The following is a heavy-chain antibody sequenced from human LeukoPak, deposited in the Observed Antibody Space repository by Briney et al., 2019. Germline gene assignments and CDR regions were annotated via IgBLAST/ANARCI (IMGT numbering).Heavy chain of an antibody. CDR3: ARLLTTNWFDL. J-gene: IGHJ5*02. CDR2: IYYTGSA. D-gene: IGHD3-9*01. CDR1: GGSISSNNYF. Sequence: SETLSLTCTVSGGSISSNNYFWAWIRQPPGKGLEWIGSIYYTGSAYYNPSLKSRVTISVDTSKNQFSLKLRSVTAADTAAYYCARLLTTNWFDLWGQGTLVTVSS. V-gene: IGHV4-39*01.